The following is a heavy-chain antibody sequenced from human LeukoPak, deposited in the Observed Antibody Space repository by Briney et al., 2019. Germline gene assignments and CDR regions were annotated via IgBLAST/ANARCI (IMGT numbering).Heavy chain of an antibody. D-gene: IGHD3-10*01. CDR3: ARDRRSSGDVVDAFDI. CDR2: ISSTSRYI. CDR1: GFTFTDYY. V-gene: IGHV3-11*06. J-gene: IGHJ3*02. Sequence: PGGSLRLSCAASGFTFTDYYMSWIRQAPGKGLEWVSSISSTSRYIYYADSVKGRFTISRDTAKNSLDLQMNSLRAEDTALYYCARDRRSSGDVVDAFDIWGQGTMVTVSS.